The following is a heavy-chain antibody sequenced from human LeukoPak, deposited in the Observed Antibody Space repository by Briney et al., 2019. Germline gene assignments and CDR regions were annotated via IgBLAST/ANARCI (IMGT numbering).Heavy chain of an antibody. CDR1: GFSFSNYW. D-gene: IGHD3-3*01. V-gene: IGHV3-74*01. Sequence: GGSLRLSCAASGFSFSNYWIHWVRQVPGKGPVWVSRINSDGSITSYADSVKGRFTISRDNAKNTLYLQMDSLRVEDTAVYYCARDPNEGDEYDWYWYFDLWGRGTLVTVSS. CDR2: INSDGSIT. J-gene: IGHJ2*01. CDR3: ARDPNEGDEYDWYWYFDL.